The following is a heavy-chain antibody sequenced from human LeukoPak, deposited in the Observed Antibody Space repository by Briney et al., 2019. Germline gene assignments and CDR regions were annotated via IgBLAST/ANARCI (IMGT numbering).Heavy chain of an antibody. CDR3: ARTDIVVVPAAIGEGWFDP. D-gene: IGHD2-2*02. CDR1: GFTFSSYS. CDR2: ISSSSSYI. Sequence: GGSLRLSCAASGFTFSSYSMNWVRQAPGKGLEWVSSISSSSSYIYYADSVKGRFTISRDNAKNSLYLQMNSLRAEDTAVYYCARTDIVVVPAAIGEGWFDPWGQGTLVTVSS. J-gene: IGHJ5*02. V-gene: IGHV3-21*01.